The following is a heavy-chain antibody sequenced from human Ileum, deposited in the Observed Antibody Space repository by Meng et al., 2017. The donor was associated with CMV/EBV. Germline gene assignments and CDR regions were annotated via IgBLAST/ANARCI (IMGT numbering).Heavy chain of an antibody. J-gene: IGHJ4*02. Sequence: GESLKISCAASGFTFSSYSMNWVRQAPGKGLERVSSISSSSSYIYYADSVKGRFTISRDNAKNSLYLQMNSLRAEDTAVYYCARDLRGSYSSSSPGYYFDYWGQGTLVTVSS. CDR2: ISSSSSYI. CDR3: ARDLRGSYSSSSPGYYFDY. V-gene: IGHV3-21*01. D-gene: IGHD6-6*01. CDR1: GFTFSSYS.